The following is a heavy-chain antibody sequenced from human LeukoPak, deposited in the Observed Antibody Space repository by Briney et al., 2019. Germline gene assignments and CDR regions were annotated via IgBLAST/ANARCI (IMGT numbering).Heavy chain of an antibody. CDR3: ARHGYDRSGFHSN. V-gene: IGHV4-39*01. CDR2: IYTSGST. CDR1: AGSVNNSNFF. J-gene: IGHJ4*02. Sequence: PSETLSLTCTVSAGSVNNSNFFWGWIRQPPGRGLEWLGSIYTSGSTYSNPSLKSRVTLSIDTSKSQFSLRLTSVTAADTAAYYCARHGYDRSGFHSNWGQGTLVTVSS. D-gene: IGHD3-22*01.